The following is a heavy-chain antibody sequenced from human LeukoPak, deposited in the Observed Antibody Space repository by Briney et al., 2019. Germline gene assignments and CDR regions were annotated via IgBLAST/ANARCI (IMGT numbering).Heavy chain of an antibody. V-gene: IGHV4-59*01. CDR3: ARLGDFWSTY. CDR1: GGSISSYY. D-gene: IGHD3-3*01. CDR2: IYYSGST. Sequence: SGTLSLTCTVSGGSISSYYWSWIRQPPGKGLEWIGYIYYSGSTNYNPSLKSRVTISVDTSKNQFSLKLSSVTAADTAVYYCARLGDFWSTYWGQGTLVSVSS. J-gene: IGHJ4*02.